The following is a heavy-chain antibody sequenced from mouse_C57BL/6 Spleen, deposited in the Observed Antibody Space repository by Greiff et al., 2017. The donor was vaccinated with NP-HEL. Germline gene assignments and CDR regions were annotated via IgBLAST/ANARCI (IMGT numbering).Heavy chain of an antibody. J-gene: IGHJ4*01. Sequence: QVQLQQSGAELVRPGASVTLSCKASGYTFTDYEMHWVKQTPVHGLEWIGAIDPETGGTAYNQKFKGKAILTADKSSSTAYMELRSLTSEDSAVYYGTRGGANSNYDYYAMDYWGQEPQSPSPQ. CDR3: TRGGANSNYDYYAMDY. V-gene: IGHV1-15*01. D-gene: IGHD2-5*01. CDR2: IDPETGGT. CDR1: GYTFTDYE.